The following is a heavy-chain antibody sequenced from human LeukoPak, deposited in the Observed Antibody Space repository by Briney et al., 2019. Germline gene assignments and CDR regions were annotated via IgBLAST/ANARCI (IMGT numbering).Heavy chain of an antibody. D-gene: IGHD3-3*01. CDR1: GFTVTSNY. V-gene: IGHV3-23*01. CDR3: AKDGPGDFWSGYYLFDY. J-gene: IGHJ4*02. CDR2: ISGNGGRT. Sequence: GGSLRLSCAASGFTVTSNYMSWVRQAPGRGLEWVSGISGNGGRTSYADPVKGRFIISRDNSKNTLYLRVNSLRAEDTAVYYCAKDGPGDFWSGYYLFDYWGQGTLVTVSS.